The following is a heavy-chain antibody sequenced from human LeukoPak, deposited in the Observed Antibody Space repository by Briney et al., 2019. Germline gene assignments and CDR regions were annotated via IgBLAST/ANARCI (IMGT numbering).Heavy chain of an antibody. CDR1: GFIFDEYG. CDR3: TRTYFSHDAFDI. J-gene: IGHJ3*02. D-gene: IGHD2-21*01. CDR2: INSDGGSP. V-gene: IGHV3-74*01. Sequence: PGGSLRLSCAASGFIFDEYGMSWVRQAPGKGLVWVSRINSDGGSPTYADSVKGRFTISRDNAKNTLYLQMNSLRAEDTAVYYCTRTYFSHDAFDIWGQGTMVTVSS.